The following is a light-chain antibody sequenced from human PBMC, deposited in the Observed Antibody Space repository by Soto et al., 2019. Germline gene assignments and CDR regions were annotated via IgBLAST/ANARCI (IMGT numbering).Light chain of an antibody. V-gene: IGLV6-57*04. J-gene: IGLJ2*01. CDR3: QSYHYTNQV. Sequence: NFMLTQPQSVSESPGKTVTISCTRSSGNIASNSVQWYQLRPGSAPTTVIYHDSQRPSGVPDRFSGSIDSSSNSASLTISGLKTDDEADYYCQSYHYTNQVFGGGTKVTVL. CDR1: SGNIASNS. CDR2: HDS.